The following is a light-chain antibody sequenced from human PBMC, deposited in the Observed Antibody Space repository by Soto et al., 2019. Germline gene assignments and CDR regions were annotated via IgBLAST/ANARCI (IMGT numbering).Light chain of an antibody. CDR1: QSVSRY. CDR2: DAS. CDR3: QQRGNWPWT. Sequence: EIVLTQSPATLSLSRGERATLSCRASQSVSRYLAWYQQKPGQAPRLLIYDASNRATGIPARFSGSGSGTDFTLSISSLEPEDLAVYYCQQRGNWPWTFGQGTKVEFK. J-gene: IGKJ1*01. V-gene: IGKV3-11*01.